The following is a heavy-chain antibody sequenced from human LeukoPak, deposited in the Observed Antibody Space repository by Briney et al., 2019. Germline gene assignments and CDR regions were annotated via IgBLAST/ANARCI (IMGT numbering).Heavy chain of an antibody. CDR2: ISYDGSNE. J-gene: IGHJ4*02. V-gene: IGHV3-30-3*01. CDR3: AKDFIAMSDWEPLGY. D-gene: IGHD1-26*01. Sequence: GGSLRLSCAASGFNFRSYAMHWVRQAPGKGLEWVAVISYDGSNEDYTDSVKGRFIISRDDSKNTMSLQMNSLRVDDTAVYYCAKDFIAMSDWEPLGYWGQGTLVTVSS. CDR1: GFNFRSYA.